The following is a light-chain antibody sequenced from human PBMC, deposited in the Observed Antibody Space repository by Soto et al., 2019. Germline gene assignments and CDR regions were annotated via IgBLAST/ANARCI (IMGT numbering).Light chain of an antibody. CDR3: SSYTTSSTRV. Sequence: QSVLTQPASVSGSPGQSITISCTGTSSDVGNYNYVSWYQQHPGKAPKLMIFEVSNRPSGVSNRFSGSKYGNTASLTISGLQTEDEADYYCSSYTTSSTRVFGSGTKVTVL. V-gene: IGLV2-14*01. CDR2: EVS. CDR1: SSDVGNYNY. J-gene: IGLJ1*01.